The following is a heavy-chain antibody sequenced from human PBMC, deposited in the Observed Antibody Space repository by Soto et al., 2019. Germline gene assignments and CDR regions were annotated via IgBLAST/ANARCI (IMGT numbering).Heavy chain of an antibody. CDR3: ARDRYGNPTPGMDV. Sequence: PGGSLRLSCEASGFTFSNHGIQWVRQAPGKGLEWVATIWYDGSNKYYADSVKGRFTISRDNSKNTVYLQMNSLRAEDSAVYYCARDRYGNPTPGMDVWGQGTTVTVSS. CDR2: IWYDGSNK. CDR1: GFTFSNHG. J-gene: IGHJ6*02. V-gene: IGHV3-33*01. D-gene: IGHD4-4*01.